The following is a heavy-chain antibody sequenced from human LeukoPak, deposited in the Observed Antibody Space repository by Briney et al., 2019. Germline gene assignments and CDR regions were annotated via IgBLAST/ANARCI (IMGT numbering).Heavy chain of an antibody. J-gene: IGHJ3*02. D-gene: IGHD6-13*01. Sequence: PSQTLSLTCTVSGGSISSGGYYWSWIRQPPGKGLEWIGYIYHSGSTYYNPSLKSRVTISVDRSKNQFSLKLSSVTAADTAVYYCARVPLAAGTLAFDIWGQGTMVTVSS. CDR2: IYHSGST. CDR1: GGSISSGGYY. V-gene: IGHV4-30-2*01. CDR3: ARVPLAAGTLAFDI.